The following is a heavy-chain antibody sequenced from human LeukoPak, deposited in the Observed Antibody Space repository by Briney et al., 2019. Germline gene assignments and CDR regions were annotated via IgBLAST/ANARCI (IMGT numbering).Heavy chain of an antibody. V-gene: IGHV1-69*13. J-gene: IGHJ5*02. CDR2: IIPIFGTA. Sequence: ASVKVSCKASGGTFSSYAISWVRQAPGQGLEWMGGIIPIFGTANYAQKFQGRVTITADESTSTAYMELSSLRSEDTAVYYCARGGVIASRNWFDPWGQGTPVTVSS. CDR3: ARGGVIASRNWFDP. CDR1: GGTFSSYA. D-gene: IGHD2-21*01.